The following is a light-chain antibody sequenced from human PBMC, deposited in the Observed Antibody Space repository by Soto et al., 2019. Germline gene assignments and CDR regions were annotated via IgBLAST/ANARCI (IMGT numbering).Light chain of an antibody. CDR1: QSVSSN. V-gene: IGKV3-15*01. CDR2: VAS. CDR3: QQFYNWPRT. J-gene: IGKJ1*01. Sequence: EIVMTQSPGTLSVSPGERATLSCRASQSVSSNLAWYQQKPGQAPRLLIYVASTRATGIPDRFSGSGSETEFTLTISSLQSEDFAVYYCQQFYNWPRTFGQGTKVEIK.